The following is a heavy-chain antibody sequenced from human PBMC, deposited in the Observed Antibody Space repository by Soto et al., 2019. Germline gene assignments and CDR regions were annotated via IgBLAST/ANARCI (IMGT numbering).Heavy chain of an antibody. D-gene: IGHD3-16*01. Sequence: GGSLRLSCTASGFTFGDYALSWFRRAPGKGLEWVGFIGSKASGGTTEYAASVKGRFTISRDDSKSIVYLQMNSLKAEDTAVYYCTRDSPGGQYYFYGIDVWGQGTTVTVS. J-gene: IGHJ6*02. CDR2: IGSKASGGTT. V-gene: IGHV3-49*03. CDR3: TRDSPGGQYYFYGIDV. CDR1: GFTFGDYA.